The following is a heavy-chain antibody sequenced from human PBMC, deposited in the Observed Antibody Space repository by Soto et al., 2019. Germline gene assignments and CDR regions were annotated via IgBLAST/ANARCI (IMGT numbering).Heavy chain of an antibody. CDR1: GFTFDSYA. D-gene: IGHD3-16*01. Sequence: GGSLRLSCAASGFTFDSYAMHWVRQAPGKGLEWVSVISWDGSGTYYADSVKGRFTIPRDNTKKSLYLQMNSLRGEDTALYYCAKDIGLGTYEYYPDQWGQGTPVTVSS. CDR2: ISWDGSGT. J-gene: IGHJ4*02. V-gene: IGHV3-43D*04. CDR3: AKDIGLGTYEYYPDQ.